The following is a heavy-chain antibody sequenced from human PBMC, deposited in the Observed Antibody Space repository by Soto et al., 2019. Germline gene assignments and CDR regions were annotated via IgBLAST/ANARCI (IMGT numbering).Heavy chain of an antibody. CDR1: DGSLSDDY. J-gene: IGHJ5*02. V-gene: IGHV4-34*01. CDR3: SRGNDAHKGGRT. D-gene: IGHD1-1*01. Sequence: SETLSLTCAVYDGSLSDDYYTWTRQSPGKGLEWIGEIHPSGSTYYNPFLKTRVTLSQDTSKKQFSLNLISVTAADTGEYYCSRGNDAHKGGRTWGQGTLVTVPS. CDR2: IHPSGST.